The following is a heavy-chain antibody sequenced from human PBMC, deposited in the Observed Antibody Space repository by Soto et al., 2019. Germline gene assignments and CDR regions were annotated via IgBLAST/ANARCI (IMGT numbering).Heavy chain of an antibody. V-gene: IGHV4-34*01. D-gene: IGHD3-22*01. CDR2: INHSGST. J-gene: IGHJ6*04. Sequence: PSETLSLTCAVYGGSFSGYYWSWIRQPPGKGLEGIGEINHSGSTNYNPSLKSRVTISVDTSKNQFSLKLSSVTAADTAVYYCARDPRKVYYDSSAYYRYYYYYGMDVWGKGTTVTASS. CDR1: GGSFSGYY. CDR3: ARDPRKVYYDSSAYYRYYYYYGMDV.